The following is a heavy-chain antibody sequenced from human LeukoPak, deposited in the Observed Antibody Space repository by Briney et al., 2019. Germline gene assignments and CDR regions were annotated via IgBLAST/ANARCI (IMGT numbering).Heavy chain of an antibody. CDR2: IYHSRRT. V-gene: IGHV4-4*02. CDR1: GGSISSSNW. D-gene: IGHD3-16*02. J-gene: IGHJ4*02. Sequence: SGTLSLTCAVSGGSISSSNWWRRVRQPPGKGLEWIGEIYHSRRTNYNPSLKSRVTISVDKSKNQFSLKLSSVTAADTAVYYCARARWGLSTAMYYFDYWGQGTLVTVSS. CDR3: ARARWGLSTAMYYFDY.